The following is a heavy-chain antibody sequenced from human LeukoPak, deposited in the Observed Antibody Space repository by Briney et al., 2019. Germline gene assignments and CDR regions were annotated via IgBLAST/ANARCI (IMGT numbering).Heavy chain of an antibody. CDR3: ARGIAAAGTRDYYGMDV. V-gene: IGHV3-66*01. CDR2: IYSGGST. Sequence: PGGSLRLSCAASGFTFSSYAMSWVRQAPGKGLEWVSVIYSGGSTYYADSVKGRFTISRDNSKNTLYLQMNSLRAEDTAVYYCARGIAAAGTRDYYGMDVWGQGTTVTVSS. D-gene: IGHD6-13*01. J-gene: IGHJ6*02. CDR1: GFTFSSYA.